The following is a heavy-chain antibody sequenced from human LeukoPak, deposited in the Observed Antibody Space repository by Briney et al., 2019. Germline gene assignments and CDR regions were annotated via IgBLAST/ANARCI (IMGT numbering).Heavy chain of an antibody. V-gene: IGHV3-66*02. CDR3: ARVVVRWFDP. CDR1: GFTVSSNY. J-gene: IGHJ5*02. D-gene: IGHD2-15*01. CDR2: IYSGGST. Sequence: GGSLRLSCAASGFTVSSNYMSWVRQAPGKGLEWVSVIYSGGSTYYADSVKGRFTISRDNSKSTLYLQMNSLRAEDTAVYYCARVVVRWFDPWGQGTLVTVSS.